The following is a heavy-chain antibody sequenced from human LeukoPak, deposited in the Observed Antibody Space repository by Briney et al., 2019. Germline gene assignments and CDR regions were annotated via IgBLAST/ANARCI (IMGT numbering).Heavy chain of an antibody. D-gene: IGHD4-17*01. J-gene: IGHJ4*02. CDR2: ISYDGSND. Sequence: GRPLRLSCAASGFIFSSYAMHWVRQAPGKGLEWVAFISYDGSNDYYTESVKGRFTISRDNSKNTLYLQMNSLRAEDTAVYYCATSGPYGSSDYWGQGTLVTVSS. CDR3: ATSGPYGSSDY. CDR1: GFIFSSYA. V-gene: IGHV3-30-3*01.